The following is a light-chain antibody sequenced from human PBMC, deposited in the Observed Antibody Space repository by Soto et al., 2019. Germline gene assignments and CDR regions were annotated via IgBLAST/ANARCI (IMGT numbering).Light chain of an antibody. Sequence: AVLLTQSPSSFSASTGDRATITCRASQDIHNYLAWYQQVPGKAPKLLLYAASILQTGVPSRFSGSGSGTDFTLTIDGLQSEDFATHFCQHYYNYPWTFGQGTTVE. CDR2: AAS. J-gene: IGKJ1*01. CDR1: QDIHNY. V-gene: IGKV1-8*01. CDR3: QHYYNYPWT.